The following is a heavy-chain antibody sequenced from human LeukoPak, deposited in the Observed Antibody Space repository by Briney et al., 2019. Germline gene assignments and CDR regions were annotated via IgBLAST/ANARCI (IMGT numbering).Heavy chain of an antibody. D-gene: IGHD3-10*01. J-gene: IGHJ6*03. CDR1: GGSISSYY. V-gene: IGHV4-59*08. CDR2: IYYSGST. Sequence: SETLSLTCTVSGGSISSYYWCWIRQPPGKGLEWIGYIYYSGSTNYNPSLKSRVTISVDTSKNQFSLKLSSVTAADTAVYYCARTRGHYYYYMDVWGKGTTVTVSS. CDR3: ARTRGHYYYYMDV.